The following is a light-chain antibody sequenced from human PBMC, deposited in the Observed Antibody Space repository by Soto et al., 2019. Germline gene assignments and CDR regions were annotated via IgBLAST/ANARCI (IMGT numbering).Light chain of an antibody. CDR2: DAS. Sequence: EILMTQSPATLSLSPGERATLSFRASQSVSSYLAWYQQKPGQAPRLLIYDASNRATGIPARFSGSGSGTDFTLTISSLEPEDFAVYYCQQRSNWPRTFGQGTKVDIK. CDR1: QSVSSY. V-gene: IGKV3-11*01. CDR3: QQRSNWPRT. J-gene: IGKJ1*01.